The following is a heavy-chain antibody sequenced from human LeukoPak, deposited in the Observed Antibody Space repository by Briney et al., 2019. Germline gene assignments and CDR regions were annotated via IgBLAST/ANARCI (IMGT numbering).Heavy chain of an antibody. CDR3: ARESSTSPFDY. Sequence: GGSLRLSCTASGFTFGDYAMSWFRQAPGKGLEWVGFIRSKAYGGTTEYAASVKGRFTISRDDSKSIAYLQMDSLKTEDTAVYYCARESSTSPFDYWGQGTLVTVSS. CDR1: GFTFGDYA. D-gene: IGHD2-2*01. J-gene: IGHJ4*02. V-gene: IGHV3-49*03. CDR2: IRSKAYGGTT.